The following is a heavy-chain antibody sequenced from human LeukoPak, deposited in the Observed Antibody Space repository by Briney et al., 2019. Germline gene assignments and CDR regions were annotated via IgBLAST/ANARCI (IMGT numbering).Heavy chain of an antibody. V-gene: IGHV3-11*04. D-gene: IGHD4-11*01. CDR1: GSTFSDYY. CDR2: ISSSGSTI. CDR3: ATAYSNYGFDY. Sequence: GGSLRLSCAASGSTFSDYYMSWIRQAPGKGREWVSYISSSGSTIYYADSVKGRFTISRDNAKNSLYLQMNSLRAEDTAVYYCATAYSNYGFDYWGQGTLVTVSS. J-gene: IGHJ4*02.